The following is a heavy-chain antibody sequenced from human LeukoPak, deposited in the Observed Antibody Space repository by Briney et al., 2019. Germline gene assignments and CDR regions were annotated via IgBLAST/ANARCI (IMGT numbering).Heavy chain of an antibody. Sequence: GGSLRLSCAASGFTASSNYMSWVRQAPGKGLEWVSVIYSGGSTYYAGSVKGRFTISRDNSKNTLYLQMNSLRAEDTAVYYCASRDVRGGYYTSGAFDIWGQGTMVTVSS. CDR2: IYSGGST. CDR1: GFTASSNY. CDR3: ASRDVRGGYYTSGAFDI. J-gene: IGHJ3*02. V-gene: IGHV3-66*02. D-gene: IGHD3-3*01.